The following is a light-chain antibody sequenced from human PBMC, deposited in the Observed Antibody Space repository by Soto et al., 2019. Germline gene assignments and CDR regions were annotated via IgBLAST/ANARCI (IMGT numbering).Light chain of an antibody. V-gene: IGLV2-14*01. CDR2: EVS. Sequence: QSVLTQPASVSGSPGQSITISCTGTSSDVGGYNYVSWYQQHPGKAPKLMIYEVSNRPSGVSNRFSGSKSGSTASLTISGLQAEDEADYYCNSYTSSSTFLFGGGTKVTVL. CDR1: SSDVGGYNY. CDR3: NSYTSSSTFL. J-gene: IGLJ2*01.